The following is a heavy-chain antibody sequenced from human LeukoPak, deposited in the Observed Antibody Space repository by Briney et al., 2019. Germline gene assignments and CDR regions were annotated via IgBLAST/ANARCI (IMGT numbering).Heavy chain of an antibody. CDR2: IYSGGST. J-gene: IGHJ4*02. V-gene: IGHV3-53*05. D-gene: IGHD6-13*01. CDR1: GFTVSSNY. Sequence: PGGSLRLSCAASGFTVSSNYMSWVRQAPGKGLEWVSVIYSGGSTYYADSVKGRFTISRDNSKNILFLQVNSLRSEDTAVFYCARRVQQLVRDWGQGTLVTVSS. CDR3: ARRVQQLVRD.